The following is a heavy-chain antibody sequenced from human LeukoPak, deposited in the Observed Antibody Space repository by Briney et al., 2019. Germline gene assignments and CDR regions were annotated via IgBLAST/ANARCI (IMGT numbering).Heavy chain of an antibody. V-gene: IGHV1-69*05. Sequence: SVKVSCKASGGTFSSYAISWVRQAPGQGLEWMGRIIPIIATANCPQKFQGRVTINTDESTSAAYMDLSSLRSEDTAVYYCARERLAGDAFDIWGQGTMVAVSA. J-gene: IGHJ3*02. CDR1: GGTFSSYA. CDR2: IIPIIATA. CDR3: ARERLAGDAFDI. D-gene: IGHD6-25*01.